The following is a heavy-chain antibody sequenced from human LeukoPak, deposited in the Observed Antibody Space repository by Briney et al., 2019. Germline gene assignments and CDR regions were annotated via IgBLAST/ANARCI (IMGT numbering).Heavy chain of an antibody. Sequence: GGPLRLSCVASGFIFSNYAVHWVRQAPGKGLEWVAVISYDGNNEYYADSVKGRFTISRDNPKNTLYLQMNSLRAEDTAVHYCARQNSGSYCVIGFWGQGTRVTVSS. V-gene: IGHV3-30-3*01. CDR1: GFIFSNYA. D-gene: IGHD1-26*01. CDR3: ARQNSGSYCVIGF. J-gene: IGHJ4*02. CDR2: ISYDGNNE.